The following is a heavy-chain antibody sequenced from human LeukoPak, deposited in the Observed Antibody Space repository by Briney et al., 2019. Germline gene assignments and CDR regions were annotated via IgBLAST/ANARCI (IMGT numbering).Heavy chain of an antibody. CDR2: ISGSGGST. CDR1: GFTFSSYA. Sequence: GSLRLSCAASGFTFSSYAMSWVRQAPGKGLEWVSAISGSGGSTYYADSVKGRFTISRDNSKNTLYLQMNSLRAGDTAVYYCAKDLTMVRGVTPGGFDPWGQGTLVTVSS. D-gene: IGHD3-10*01. V-gene: IGHV3-23*01. CDR3: AKDLTMVRGVTPGGFDP. J-gene: IGHJ5*02.